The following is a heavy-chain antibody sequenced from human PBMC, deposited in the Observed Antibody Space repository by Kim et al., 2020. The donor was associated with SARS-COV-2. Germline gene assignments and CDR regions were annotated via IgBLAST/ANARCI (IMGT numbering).Heavy chain of an antibody. CDR3: ASRRDGYRGWFDP. D-gene: IGHD5-12*01. J-gene: IGHJ5*02. CDR1: GGSISSYY. CDR2: IYYSGST. V-gene: IGHV4-59*08. Sequence: SETLSLTCTVSGGSISSYYWNWIRQPPGKGLEWMGYIYYSGSTNYNPSLKSRVTISVDTSKNQFSLKLSSVTAADTAVYYCASRRDGYRGWFDPWGQGTLVTVSS.